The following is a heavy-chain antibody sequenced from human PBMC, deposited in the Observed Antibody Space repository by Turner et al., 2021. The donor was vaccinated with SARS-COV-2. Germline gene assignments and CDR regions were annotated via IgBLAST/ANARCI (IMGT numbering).Heavy chain of an antibody. CDR1: GFTFSSYS. CDR3: AREDEFWSGYQYYRMDV. V-gene: IGHV3-21*01. CDR2: ISSRTIFI. J-gene: IGHJ6*02. Sequence: EVQLVESGGGLVKPGGSLRLSCAASGFTFSSYSMNWVRQAPGRGLEWVSSISSRTIFIYYADSVKSRFTISRDNAKISLYLQMNSLRAEDTAVYYCAREDEFWSGYQYYRMDVWGQGTTVTVSS. D-gene: IGHD3-3*01.